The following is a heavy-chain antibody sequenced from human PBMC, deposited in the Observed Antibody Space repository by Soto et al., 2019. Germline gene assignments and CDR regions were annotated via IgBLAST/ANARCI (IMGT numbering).Heavy chain of an antibody. V-gene: IGHV3-23*01. D-gene: IGHD5-12*01. CDR1: GFTFSSYA. CDR2: ISGSGGST. CDR3: ANRVATRNYYYYGMDV. J-gene: IGHJ6*02. Sequence: GGSLRLSCAASGFTFSSYAMSWVRQAPGKGLEWVSAISGSGGSTYYADSVKGRFTISRDNSKNTLYLQMNSLRAEDTAVYYCANRVATRNYYYYGMDVWGQGTTVTVSS.